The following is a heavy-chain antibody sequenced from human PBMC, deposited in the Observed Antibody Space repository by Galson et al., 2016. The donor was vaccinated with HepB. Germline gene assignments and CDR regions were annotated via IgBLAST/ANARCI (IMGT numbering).Heavy chain of an antibody. V-gene: IGHV3-23*01. Sequence: SLRLSCAASGFSFSGRAMSWVRQAPGKGLEWVSGINNGAATTGYADSVKGRFTISRDNSKNTLYLQINSLGTEDTAVYYRARDDYSGGRCSTDYWGQGTLVTVSS. CDR3: ARDDYSGGRCSTDY. CDR1: GFSFSGRA. J-gene: IGHJ4*02. CDR2: INNGAATT. D-gene: IGHD4-23*01.